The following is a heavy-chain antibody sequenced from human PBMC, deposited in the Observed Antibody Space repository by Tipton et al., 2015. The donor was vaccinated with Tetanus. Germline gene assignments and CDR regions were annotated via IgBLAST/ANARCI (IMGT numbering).Heavy chain of an antibody. D-gene: IGHD3-16*01. CDR1: GGSVSSGSYY. CDR2: IYYSGST. Sequence: LRLSCTVSGGSVSSGSYYWSWIRQPPGKGLEWIGYIYYSGSTNYNPSLKSRVTISVDTSKNQFSLKLSSVTAADTAVYYCARGITVRGVSRFDPWGQGTLVTVSS. CDR3: ARGITVRGVSRFDP. V-gene: IGHV4-61*01. J-gene: IGHJ5*02.